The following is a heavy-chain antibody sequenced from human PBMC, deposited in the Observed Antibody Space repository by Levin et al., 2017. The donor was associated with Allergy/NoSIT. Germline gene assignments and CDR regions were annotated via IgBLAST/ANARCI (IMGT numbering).Heavy chain of an antibody. CDR3: ARATYDYVWGSYRYTDAFDI. V-gene: IGHV3-33*01. D-gene: IGHD3-16*02. Sequence: SCAASGFTFSSYGMHWVRQAPGKGLEWVAVIWYDGSNKYYADSVKGRFTISRDNSKNTLYLQMNSLRAEDTAVYYCARATYDYVWGSYRYTDAFDIWGQGTMVTVSS. CDR1: GFTFSSYG. CDR2: IWYDGSNK. J-gene: IGHJ3*02.